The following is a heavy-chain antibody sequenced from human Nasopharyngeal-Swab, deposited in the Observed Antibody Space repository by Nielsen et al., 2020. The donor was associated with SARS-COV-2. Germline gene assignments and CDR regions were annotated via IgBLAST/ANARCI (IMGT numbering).Heavy chain of an antibody. CDR1: GFTFSNSW. Sequence: SLTISCAASGFTFSNSWMSWVRQAPGTGLEWVGRIKSKTDGGTTDYAAPVKGRFTISRDDSKNTLYLQMNSLKTEDTAVYYCTTDPQQWLVEYYYYMDVWGKGTTVTVSS. J-gene: IGHJ6*03. CDR3: TTDPQQWLVEYYYYMDV. CDR2: IKSKTDGGTT. V-gene: IGHV3-15*01. D-gene: IGHD6-19*01.